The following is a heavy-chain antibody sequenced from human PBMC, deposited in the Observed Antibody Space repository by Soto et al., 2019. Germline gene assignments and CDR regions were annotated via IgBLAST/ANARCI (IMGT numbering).Heavy chain of an antibody. J-gene: IGHJ6*02. V-gene: IGHV3-21*06. Sequence: EVQLVESGGGLVKPGGSLRLSCAASGFTFSSYSRNWVRQAPGKGLEWVSSISSSSSYIYYADSVKGRFTISRDNAKNSPYLHINSRRAEDTALYYCARSRRSSSSLYDYYGMDGWGQGTTVTVSS. CDR1: GFTFSSYS. D-gene: IGHD6-6*01. CDR3: ARSRRSSSSLYDYYGMDG. CDR2: ISSSSSYI.